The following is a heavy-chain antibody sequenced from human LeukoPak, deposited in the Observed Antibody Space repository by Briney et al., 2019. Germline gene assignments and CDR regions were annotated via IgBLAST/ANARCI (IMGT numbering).Heavy chain of an antibody. D-gene: IGHD2-15*01. J-gene: IGHJ5*02. V-gene: IGHV3-48*03. Sequence: GGSLRLSCAASGFTFSSYEMNWVRQAPGKGLEWVSYISSDGSNIYYADSVKGRFTISMDNAKNSLYLQMNSLRAEDTAVYYCARDYAAGRVNWFDPWGQGTLVTVSS. CDR2: ISSDGSNI. CDR1: GFTFSSYE. CDR3: ARDYAAGRVNWFDP.